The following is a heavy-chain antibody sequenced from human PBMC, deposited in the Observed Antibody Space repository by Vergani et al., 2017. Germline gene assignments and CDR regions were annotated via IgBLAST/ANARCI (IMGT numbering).Heavy chain of an antibody. D-gene: IGHD2-21*02. CDR3: AKYLRDSTDGLPDS. J-gene: IGHJ4*02. V-gene: IGHV3-30*02. CDR1: GLYFSGFS. Sequence: QFRLVQSGGGVVQPGRSLTLPCVDSGLYFSGFSMEWVRQAPGKGLEWVAYIGKDGINTRYRDAVKGRFTVSRDNSKDILYLQMDSLRSEDTALYYCAKYLRDSTDGLPDSWGPGTLVIVSS. CDR2: IGKDGINT.